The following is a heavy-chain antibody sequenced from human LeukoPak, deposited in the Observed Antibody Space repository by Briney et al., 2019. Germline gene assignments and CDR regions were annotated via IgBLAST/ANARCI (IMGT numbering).Heavy chain of an antibody. Sequence: PGGSLRLSCAASGFTFDDYGMSWIRQPPGKGLEWIGEINHSGSTNYNPSLKSRVTISVDTSKNQFSLKLSSVTAADTAVYYCARGPDIVVVVAAPNWFDPWGQGTLVTVSS. J-gene: IGHJ5*02. V-gene: IGHV4-34*01. CDR3: ARGPDIVVVVAAPNWFDP. CDR1: GFTFDDYG. D-gene: IGHD2-15*01. CDR2: INHSGST.